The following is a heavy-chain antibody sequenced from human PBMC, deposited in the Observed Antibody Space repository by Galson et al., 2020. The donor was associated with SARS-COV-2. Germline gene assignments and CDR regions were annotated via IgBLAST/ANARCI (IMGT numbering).Heavy chain of an antibody. CDR2: ISSNGGST. Sequence: SCSASGFTFSSYAMHWVRQAPGKGLEYVSAISSNGGSTYYADSVKGRFTISRDNSKNTLYLQMSSLRAEDTAVYYCVKDIRYSGSYRGAFDIWGQGTMVTVSS. D-gene: IGHD1-26*01. CDR1: GFTFSSYA. CDR3: VKDIRYSGSYRGAFDI. J-gene: IGHJ3*02. V-gene: IGHV3-64D*06.